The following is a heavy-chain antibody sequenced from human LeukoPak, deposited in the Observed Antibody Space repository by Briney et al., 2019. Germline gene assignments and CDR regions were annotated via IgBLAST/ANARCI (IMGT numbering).Heavy chain of an antibody. CDR2: IWYDGSKQ. Sequence: GGSLRLSCTASGFTFSSYGMHWVRQAPGKGLEWVAVIWYDGSKQYYADSVKGRFTISRDNSKNTLYLQMNSLRAEDTAVYYCAREGPYYFDYWGQGTVVTVSP. V-gene: IGHV3-33*01. CDR3: AREGPYYFDY. CDR1: GFTFSSYG. J-gene: IGHJ4*02.